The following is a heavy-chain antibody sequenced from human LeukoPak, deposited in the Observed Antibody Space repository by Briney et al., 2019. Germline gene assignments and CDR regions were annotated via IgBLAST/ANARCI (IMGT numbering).Heavy chain of an antibody. Sequence: GGSLRLSCAASGXTFSSYWMSWVRQAPGKGLEWVANINQDGSEKYSVDSVKGRFTISRDNAKNSLYLQMNSLRAEDTAVYYCAREYYSDSSGSDYWGQGTLVTVSS. D-gene: IGHD3-22*01. J-gene: IGHJ4*02. CDR1: GXTFSSYW. V-gene: IGHV3-7*05. CDR3: AREYYSDSSGSDY. CDR2: INQDGSEK.